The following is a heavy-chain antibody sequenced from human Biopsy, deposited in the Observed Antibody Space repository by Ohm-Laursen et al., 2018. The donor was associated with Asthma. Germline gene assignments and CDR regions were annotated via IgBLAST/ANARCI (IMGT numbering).Heavy chain of an antibody. Sequence: ASVKVSCKISGCSLTDLSMHWVRQAPGQGLEWMGGHDHEEGGTVNARRFQGRVTMTEDTSTDTAYMELSGLSSDDTAVYYCASDFPKDYVRYNFQFWGQGTLVTVSS. V-gene: IGHV1-24*01. D-gene: IGHD4-17*01. CDR2: HDHEEGGT. J-gene: IGHJ4*02. CDR1: GCSLTDLS. CDR3: ASDFPKDYVRYNFQF.